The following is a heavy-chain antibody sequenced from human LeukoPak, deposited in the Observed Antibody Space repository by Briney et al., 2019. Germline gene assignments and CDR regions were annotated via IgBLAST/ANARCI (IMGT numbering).Heavy chain of an antibody. V-gene: IGHV3-23*01. CDR2: ISDSGGRT. D-gene: IGHD3-22*01. CDR3: AKRGVVIRVILVGFHKEAYYFDS. J-gene: IGHJ4*02. Sequence: PGGSLRLSCAVPGVTLSNYGMSWVRQAQGKGREWVAGISDSGGRTNYADSVKGRFTISRDNPKNTLYLQMNSLRAEDTVVYFCAKRGVVIRVILVGFHKEAYYFDSWGQGALVTVSS. CDR1: GVTLSNYG.